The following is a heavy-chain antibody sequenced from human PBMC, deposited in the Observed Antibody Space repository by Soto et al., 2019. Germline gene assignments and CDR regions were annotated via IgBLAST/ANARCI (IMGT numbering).Heavy chain of an antibody. CDR2: IIPIFGTA. CDR1: GGTFSSYA. CDR3: ARDYYGSGSYYNTPVAFDI. V-gene: IGHV1-69*06. Sequence: SVKVSCKASGGTFSSYAISWVRQAPGQGLEWMGGIIPIFGTANYAQKFQGRVTITADKSTSTAYMELSSLRSEDTAVYYCARDYYGSGSYYNTPVAFDIWGQGTMVTVSS. D-gene: IGHD3-10*01. J-gene: IGHJ3*02.